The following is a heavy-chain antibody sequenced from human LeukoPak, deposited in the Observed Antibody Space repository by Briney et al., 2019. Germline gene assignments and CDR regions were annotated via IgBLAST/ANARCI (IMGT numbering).Heavy chain of an antibody. CDR1: GYSISSGHY. CDR3: ARGPRFGELLWHWFDP. Sequence: SETLSLTCTVSGYSISSGHYWGWIRQPPGKGLEWIGSMYHSGSTYYNPPLKSRVTISEDTSKNQFSLKLRSVAAADTAVYYCARGPRFGELLWHWFDPWGQGTLVTVSS. V-gene: IGHV4-38-2*02. D-gene: IGHD3-10*01. CDR2: MYHSGST. J-gene: IGHJ5*02.